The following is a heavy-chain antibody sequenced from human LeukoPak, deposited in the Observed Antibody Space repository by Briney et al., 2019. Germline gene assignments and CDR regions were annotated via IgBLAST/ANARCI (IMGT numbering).Heavy chain of an antibody. J-gene: IGHJ6*03. D-gene: IGHD3-10*01. CDR2: KDYSGST. V-gene: IGHV4-59*01. Sequence: SETLSLTCTVSGGSISRYYWSWIRQPPGKGLEWIGYKDYSGSTNYNRSLKSRVTISVDTSKNQFSLKLSSVTAADTAVYYCASGVYYYYYYMDVWGKGTTVTVSS. CDR1: GGSISRYY. CDR3: ASGVYYYYYYMDV.